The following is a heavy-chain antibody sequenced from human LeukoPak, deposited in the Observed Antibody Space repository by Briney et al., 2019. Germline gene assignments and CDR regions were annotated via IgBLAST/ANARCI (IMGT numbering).Heavy chain of an antibody. V-gene: IGHV1-2*02. Sequence: SVKVSCKASGYTFTGYYMHWVRQAPGQGLEWMGWINPNSGGTNYAQKFQGRVTMTRDTSISTGYMELSRLRSDDTAVYYCARDGGGYCSGGSCYSGWFDPWGQGTLVTVFS. CDR3: ARDGGGYCSGGSCYSGWFDP. J-gene: IGHJ5*02. CDR1: GYTFTGYY. D-gene: IGHD2-15*01. CDR2: INPNSGGT.